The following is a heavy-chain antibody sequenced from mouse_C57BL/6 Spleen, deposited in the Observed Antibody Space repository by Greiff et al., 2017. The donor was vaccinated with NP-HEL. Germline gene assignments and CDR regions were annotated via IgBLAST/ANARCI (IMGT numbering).Heavy chain of an antibody. Sequence: EVQLQQSGPELVKPGASVKISCKASGYTFTDYYMNWVKQSHGKSLEWIGDINPNNGGTSYNQKFKGKATLTVDKSSSTAYMELRSLTSEDSAVYYCARCITTVVAHWYFDVWGTGTTVTVSS. D-gene: IGHD1-1*01. J-gene: IGHJ1*03. CDR3: ARCITTVVAHWYFDV. CDR2: INPNNGGT. V-gene: IGHV1-26*01. CDR1: GYTFTDYY.